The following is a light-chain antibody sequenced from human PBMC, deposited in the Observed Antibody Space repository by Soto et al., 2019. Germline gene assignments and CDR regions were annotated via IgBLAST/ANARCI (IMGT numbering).Light chain of an antibody. V-gene: IGKV3-15*01. CDR1: QSVSSK. J-gene: IGKJ1*01. CDR2: GAS. CDR3: LQYNNWPPWT. Sequence: DIVMTQSPATLSVSPGERATLACRASQSVSSKLAWYQQKPGQAPKLLIYGASTRATGIPARFSGSGSGTEFTLTISSLQSEDFAVYYCLQYNNWPPWTFGQGTKVEIK.